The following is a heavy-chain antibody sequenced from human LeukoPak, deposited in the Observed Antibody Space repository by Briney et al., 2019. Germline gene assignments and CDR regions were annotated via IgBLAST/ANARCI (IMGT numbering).Heavy chain of an antibody. CDR3: ATGDDSVTTRPHAFNI. CDR1: VSFISRYF. CDR2: ISYNGNS. D-gene: IGHD2-21*01. J-gene: IGHJ3*02. V-gene: IGHV4-59*13. Sequence: PSETLSLTCMVSVSFISRYFLHWIRHTPGKGLEWVGYISYNGNSNYNPSLRSRITMSVDTSTSQFSLKLTSVTAADTAFYYCATGDDSVTTRPHAFNIWGQGTLVTVSS.